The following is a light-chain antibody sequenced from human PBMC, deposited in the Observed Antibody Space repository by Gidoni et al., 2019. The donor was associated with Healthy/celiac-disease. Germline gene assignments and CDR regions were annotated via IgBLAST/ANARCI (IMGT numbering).Light chain of an antibody. CDR2: QDS. J-gene: IGLJ2*01. CDR3: QAWDSSVV. V-gene: IGLV3-1*01. Sequence: SYELTQPPSVSVSPGQTASITCSGDKLGDKYACWYQQKPGQSPVLVIYQDSKRPSGIPERFSGSNSGNTATLTISGTHAKDEADYYCQAWDSSVVFGGGTKLTVL. CDR1: KLGDKY.